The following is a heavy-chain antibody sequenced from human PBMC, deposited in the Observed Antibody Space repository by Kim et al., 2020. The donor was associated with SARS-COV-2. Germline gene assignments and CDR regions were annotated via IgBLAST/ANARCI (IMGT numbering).Heavy chain of an antibody. CDR1: GFTFDDHA. V-gene: IGHV3-9*01. CDR2: ISWNSGSI. Sequence: GGSLRLSCAVSGFTFDDHAMHWVRQAPGKGLEWVSGISWNSGSIGYAYSVKGRFTISRDNAKNSLYLQMNSLRAEDTALYYCAKDISRGGGTYYMIFGAFDIWGQGTMVTVSS. J-gene: IGHJ3*02. CDR3: AKDISRGGGTYYMIFGAFDI. D-gene: IGHD1-26*01.